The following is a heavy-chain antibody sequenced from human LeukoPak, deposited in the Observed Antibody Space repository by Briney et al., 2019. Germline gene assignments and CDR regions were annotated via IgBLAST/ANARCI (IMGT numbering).Heavy chain of an antibody. CDR1: GGSIINSNW. CDR3: ARGLVEVATRYFDL. V-gene: IGHV4-4*02. J-gene: IGHJ2*01. CDR2: IDHSGST. Sequence: SETLSITCAVSGGSIINSNWWSWVRQPPGKGLEWIGEIDHSGSTSYNPSLKSRVTMSVDRSQNQFSLRLSTVTAADTAVYYCARGLVEVATRYFDLWGRGTLVTVSS. D-gene: IGHD5-24*01.